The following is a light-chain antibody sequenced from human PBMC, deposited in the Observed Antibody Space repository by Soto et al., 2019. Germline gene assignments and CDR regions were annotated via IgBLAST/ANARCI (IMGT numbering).Light chain of an antibody. CDR3: SSYSISTAYL. Sequence: QSVLTQPASVSGSPGQSITISCTGTSSDVGGYDYVSWYQLHPGKAPKLMVFEVSNRPSGVSYRFSGSKSGNTASLTISGLQVEDDVDYFCSSYSISTAYLFGTATKVTVL. J-gene: IGLJ1*01. V-gene: IGLV2-14*01. CDR1: SSDVGGYDY. CDR2: EVS.